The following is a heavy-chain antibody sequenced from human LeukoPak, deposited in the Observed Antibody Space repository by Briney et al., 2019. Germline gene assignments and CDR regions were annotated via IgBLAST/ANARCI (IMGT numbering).Heavy chain of an antibody. CDR2: ISAYNGNT. Sequence: ASVKVSCKASGYTFTNYGISWVRQAPGQGLEWMGWISAYNGNTNYAQKLQGRVTMTTDTSTSTTYMELRSLRSDDTAVYYCATLRYFDWRFDYWGQGTLVTVSS. V-gene: IGHV1-18*01. CDR3: ATLRYFDWRFDY. J-gene: IGHJ4*02. CDR1: GYTFTNYG. D-gene: IGHD3-9*01.